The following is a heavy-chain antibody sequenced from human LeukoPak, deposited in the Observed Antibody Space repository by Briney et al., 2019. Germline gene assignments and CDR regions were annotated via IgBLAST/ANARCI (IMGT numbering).Heavy chain of an antibody. CDR1: GFTFSNFW. CDR2: IKLDGSAT. J-gene: IGHJ6*03. Sequence: PGGSLRLSCAASGFTFSNFWMAWVRQVPGKGPEWVADIKLDGSATYYLDSVRGRFTISRDNAKNSLYLQMNSLRAEDTAVYYCARVEQLGYYMDVWGKGTTVTVSS. V-gene: IGHV3-7*01. D-gene: IGHD6-13*01. CDR3: ARVEQLGYYMDV.